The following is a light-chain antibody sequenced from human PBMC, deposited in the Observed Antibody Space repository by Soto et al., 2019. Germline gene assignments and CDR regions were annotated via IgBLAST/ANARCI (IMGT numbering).Light chain of an antibody. CDR2: GAS. CDR1: QSVSSSY. CDR3: QQYGSSPVT. J-gene: IGKJ1*01. Sequence: FILTPSTLSLSPGERATLSCRGSQSVSSSYLAWYQQKPGQAPRLLIYGASTRATGIPDRFSGSESGTDFTLTISRLEPEDFAVYYCQQYGSSPVTFGQGTKVDIK. V-gene: IGKV3-20*01.